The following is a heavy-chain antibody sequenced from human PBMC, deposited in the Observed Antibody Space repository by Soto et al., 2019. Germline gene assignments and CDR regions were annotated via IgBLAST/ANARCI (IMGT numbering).Heavy chain of an antibody. Sequence: QVQLVQSGAEVKKPGSSVKVSCKASGGTFSSYTISWVRQAPGQGLEWMGRIIPILGIANYAQKFQGRVTITADKSTSRAYRGLRSLRSEDTAVYYCAREARSGYGHRPFAPWGQGTLVTVSS. CDR2: IIPILGIA. CDR3: AREARSGYGHRPFAP. CDR1: GGTFSSYT. J-gene: IGHJ5*02. V-gene: IGHV1-69*02. D-gene: IGHD5-12*01.